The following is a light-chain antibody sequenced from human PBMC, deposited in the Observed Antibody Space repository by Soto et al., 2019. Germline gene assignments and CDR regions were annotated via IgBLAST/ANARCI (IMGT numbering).Light chain of an antibody. J-gene: IGKJ3*01. CDR3: QQYGNSSPDT. V-gene: IGKV3-20*01. CDR2: GAS. Sequence: EIVLTQSPGTLSSSPGEGVTLSCRASETIRSNYLAWYQKKPGQAPRLLIFGASTRATGIPDKFSGSGSGTDFTLTISSLEPEDFAEYYCQQYGNSSPDTFGPGT. CDR1: ETIRSNY.